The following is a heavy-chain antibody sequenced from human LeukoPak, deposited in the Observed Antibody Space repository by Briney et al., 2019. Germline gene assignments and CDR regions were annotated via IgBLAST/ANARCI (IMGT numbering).Heavy chain of an antibody. CDR2: ISGSGGST. CDR3: ARDSHTFDI. J-gene: IGHJ3*02. CDR1: GFTFSTYA. Sequence: GGSLSLSCAAAGFTFSTYAMSCVRQAPGKGLEGVTAISGSGGSTYYARSVKGRFTTSRDNSQNTLYLQMNSLRAEDTAIYYCARDSHTFDIWGQGTMGTVSS. V-gene: IGHV3-23*01.